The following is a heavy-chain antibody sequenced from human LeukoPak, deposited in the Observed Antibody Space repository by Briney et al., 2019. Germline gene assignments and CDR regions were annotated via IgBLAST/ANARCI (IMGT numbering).Heavy chain of an antibody. V-gene: IGHV1-2*02. Sequence: SVKVSCKASGYTFTSYSIHWVRQAPGQGLEWMGWINPNTGGTNYAQKFQGRVTMTRDTSISTAYMELSRLRSDDTAVYYCARDLFVSEDPRKFDYWGQGTLVTVSS. D-gene: IGHD3-3*01. CDR1: GYTFTSYS. J-gene: IGHJ4*02. CDR3: ARDLFVSEDPRKFDY. CDR2: INPNTGGT.